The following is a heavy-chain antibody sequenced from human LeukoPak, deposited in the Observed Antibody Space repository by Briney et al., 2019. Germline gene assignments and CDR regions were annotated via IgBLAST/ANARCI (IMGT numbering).Heavy chain of an antibody. CDR1: GFTFSSYG. V-gene: IGHV3-30*02. Sequence: GGSLRLSCAASGFTFSSYGMHWVRQAPGKGLEWVTFIQYDGSNKYYADSVKGRFTISRDNSKNTVYLQMNSLRTEDTAVYYCAGSLTMVQAYDYWGQGTLVTVSS. J-gene: IGHJ4*02. D-gene: IGHD3-10*01. CDR2: IQYDGSNK. CDR3: AGSLTMVQAYDY.